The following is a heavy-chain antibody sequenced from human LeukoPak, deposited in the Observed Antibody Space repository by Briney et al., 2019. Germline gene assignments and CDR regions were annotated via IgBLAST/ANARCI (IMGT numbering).Heavy chain of an antibody. CDR1: GGTFSSYA. CDR3: ARGGSFYFDY. D-gene: IGHD1-26*01. J-gene: IGHJ4*02. V-gene: IGHV1-69*06. CDR2: IIPIFGTA. Sequence: GASVKVSCKASGGTFSSYAISWVRQAPGQGLEWMGGIIPIFGTANYAQKFQGRVTITADKSTSTVYMELSSLRSEDTAVYYCARGGSFYFDYWGQGTLVTVSS.